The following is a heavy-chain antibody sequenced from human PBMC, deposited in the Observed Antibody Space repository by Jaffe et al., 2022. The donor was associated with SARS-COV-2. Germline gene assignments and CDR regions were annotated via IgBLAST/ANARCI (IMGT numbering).Heavy chain of an antibody. V-gene: IGHV3-23*01. CDR1: GFTFSSYA. CDR3: AKDLGVQLERGYYYYGMDV. J-gene: IGHJ6*02. D-gene: IGHD1-1*01. CDR2: ISGSGGST. Sequence: EVQLLESGGGLVQPGGSLRLSCAASGFTFSSYAMSWVRQAPGKGLEWVSAISGSGGSTYYADSVKGRFTISRDNSKNTLYLQMNSLRAEDTAVYYCAKDLGVQLERGYYYYGMDVWGQGTTVTVSS.